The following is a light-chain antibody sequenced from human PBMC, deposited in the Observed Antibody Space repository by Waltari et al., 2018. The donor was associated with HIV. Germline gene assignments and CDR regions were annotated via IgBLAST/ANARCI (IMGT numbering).Light chain of an antibody. CDR1: QSVRNN. CDR2: GAS. J-gene: IGKJ1*01. Sequence: EIVMTQSPATLSVSPGERANLSCRASQSVRNNLAWSQQKPGQAPRLLIYGASTRATGIPARFSGSGSGTEFTLTISSLQSEEFAVYYCQQYNNWPPWTFGQGTKVEIK. CDR3: QQYNNWPPWT. V-gene: IGKV3-15*01.